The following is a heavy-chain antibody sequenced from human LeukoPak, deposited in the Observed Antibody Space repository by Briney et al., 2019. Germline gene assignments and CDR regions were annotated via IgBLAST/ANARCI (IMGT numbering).Heavy chain of an antibody. CDR3: ARDLAARHFDY. CDR2: IWYDGSKK. D-gene: IGHD6-6*01. V-gene: IGHV3-33*01. Sequence: GGSLRLSCEASGFTFSSYGMHWVRHAPDKGLEWVAVIWYDGSKKYYADSVKGRFTISRDNSKNTLYLQMNSLRGEDTAVYYCARDLAARHFDYWGQGTLVTVSS. J-gene: IGHJ4*02. CDR1: GFTFSSYG.